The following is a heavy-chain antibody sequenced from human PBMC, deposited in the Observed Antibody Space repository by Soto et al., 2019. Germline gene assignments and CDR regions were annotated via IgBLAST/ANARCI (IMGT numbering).Heavy chain of an antibody. D-gene: IGHD5-18*01. CDR1: GYSFTSYW. CDR3: ARHEYSFEGVGGADYYYYYMDV. J-gene: IGHJ6*03. CDR2: IYPGDSDT. Sequence: PGESLKISCKGSGYSFTSYWIGWVRQMPGKGLEWMGIIYPGDSDTRYSPSFQGQVTISADKSISTAYLQWSSLKASDTAMYYCARHEYSFEGVGGADYYYYYMDVWGKGTTVTVSS. V-gene: IGHV5-51*01.